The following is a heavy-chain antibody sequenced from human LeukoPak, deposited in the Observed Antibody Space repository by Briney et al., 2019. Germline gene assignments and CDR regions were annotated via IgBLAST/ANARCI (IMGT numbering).Heavy chain of an antibody. J-gene: IGHJ4*02. CDR1: GGSISSYY. D-gene: IGHD3-10*01. Sequence: PSETLSLTCTVSGGSISSYYWSWIRQPPGKGLEWIGYIYYSGSTNYNPSLKSRVTISVDTSKNQFSLKLSSETAADTAVYYCARPTSSGSYTDWGQGTLVTVSS. V-gene: IGHV4-59*08. CDR2: IYYSGST. CDR3: ARPTSSGSYTD.